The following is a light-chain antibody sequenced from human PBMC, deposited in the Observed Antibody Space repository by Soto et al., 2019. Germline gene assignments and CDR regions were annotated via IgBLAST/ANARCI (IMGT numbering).Light chain of an antibody. CDR2: AAS. CDR1: QSISSY. CDR3: QQSYSTALIT. J-gene: IGKJ5*01. Sequence: DIQMTQSPSSLSASVGDRVTITCRASQSISSYLNWYQQKPGKAPKLLIYAASSLQSGVPSRFSGSGSGTDFTLTISSLQPEDFATYYCQQSYSTALITFGQGHDWRL. V-gene: IGKV1-39*01.